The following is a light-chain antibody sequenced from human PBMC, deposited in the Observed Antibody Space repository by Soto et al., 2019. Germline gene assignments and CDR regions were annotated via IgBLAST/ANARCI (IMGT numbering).Light chain of an antibody. CDR1: SSDVGSYNL. Sequence: QSVLTQPASVSGSPGQSITISCTGTSSDVGSYNLVSWYQQRPGKAPKLMIYEVSKRPSGVSNRFSGSKSGNTASLTISGLQAEDEADYYCCSYAGSKVFGTGPKVTV. J-gene: IGLJ1*01. CDR3: CSYAGSKV. CDR2: EVS. V-gene: IGLV2-23*02.